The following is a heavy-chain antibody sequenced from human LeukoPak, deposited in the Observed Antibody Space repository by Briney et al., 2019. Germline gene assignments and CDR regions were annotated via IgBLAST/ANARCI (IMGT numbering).Heavy chain of an antibody. D-gene: IGHD3-16*01. CDR2: FDFSSNTI. Sequence: GGSLRLSCAASGFTFSGYSLNWVRQAPGKGLEWFSYFDFSSNTIYYADSVKGRFTISRDNAKNTVYLQTSSLTAEGTAVYYCVRGTYHAYYMDVWGKGTTVTVSS. J-gene: IGHJ6*03. CDR3: VRGTYHAYYMDV. CDR1: GFTFSGYS. V-gene: IGHV3-48*04.